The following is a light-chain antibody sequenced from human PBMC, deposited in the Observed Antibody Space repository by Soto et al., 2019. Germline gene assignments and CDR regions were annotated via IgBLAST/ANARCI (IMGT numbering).Light chain of an antibody. CDR1: HSVSSSY. CDR2: GAS. V-gene: IGKV3-20*01. J-gene: IGKJ5*01. Sequence: EIVLTQSPGTLSLSPGERATLSCRASHSVSSSYLAWYQQKPGQAPRLLIYGASSRATGIPDRFSGSGSGTDFTLTISRLEPEDYAVYYCQQYGSSPPIIFGQGTRMELK. CDR3: QQYGSSPPII.